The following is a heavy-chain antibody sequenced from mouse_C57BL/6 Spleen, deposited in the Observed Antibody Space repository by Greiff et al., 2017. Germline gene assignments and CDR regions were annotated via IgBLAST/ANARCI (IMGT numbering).Heavy chain of an antibody. V-gene: IGHV1-81*01. CDR2: IYPRRGNT. CDR1: GYTFTSYG. J-gene: IGHJ2*01. Sequence: QVQLQQSGAELARPGASVKLSCKASGYTFTSYGISWVKQRTGQGLEWIGEIYPRRGNTYYNEKFQGKATLTADKSSSPAYMELRSLTSEDSAVYFCANYGDYGSSYGLDYWGQGTTLTVSS. CDR3: ANYGDYGSSYGLDY. D-gene: IGHD1-1*01.